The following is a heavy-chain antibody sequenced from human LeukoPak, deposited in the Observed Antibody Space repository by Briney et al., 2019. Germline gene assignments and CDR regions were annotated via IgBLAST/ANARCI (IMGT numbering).Heavy chain of an antibody. V-gene: IGHV1-46*01. J-gene: IGHJ6*02. CDR2: INPSGGST. CDR3: ARAITYCSSTSCSYYYYYGMDV. CDR1: GYTFTSYY. D-gene: IGHD2-2*01. Sequence: ASVKVSCKASGYTFTSYYMHWVRQAPGQGLEWMGIINPSGGSTSYAQKFQGRVTITADKSTSTAYMELSSLRSEDTAVYYCARAITYCSSTSCSYYYYYGMDVWGQGTTVTVSS.